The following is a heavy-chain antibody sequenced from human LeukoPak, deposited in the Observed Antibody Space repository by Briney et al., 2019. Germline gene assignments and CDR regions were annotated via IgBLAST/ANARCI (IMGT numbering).Heavy chain of an antibody. CDR3: AVRNRSSWSPFDF. Sequence: GASVKVSCKASGYTFTNYGISWVRQXPGQGLEWMGWISAYNGDTNYAQKLQGRVTMTTDTSTSTAYMELRSLRSDDTAVYYCAVRNRSSWSPFDFWGQGTLVTVSS. V-gene: IGHV1-18*01. CDR1: GYTFTNYG. CDR2: ISAYNGDT. D-gene: IGHD6-13*01. J-gene: IGHJ4*02.